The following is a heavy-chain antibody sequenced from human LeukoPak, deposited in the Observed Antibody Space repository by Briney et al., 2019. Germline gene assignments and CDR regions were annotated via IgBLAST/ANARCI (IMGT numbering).Heavy chain of an antibody. CDR2: VYTSGTT. CDR1: GGSISGYF. D-gene: IGHD5-12*01. J-gene: IGHJ4*02. Sequence: SETLSLTCTVSGGSISGYFWTWIRQPAGKELEWIGRVYTSGTTYYNPSLESRVTISLDAFNNQFSLRVTSVTAADTAIYYCARGTEKTRISGYYSFDHWGRGLLVTVSS. CDR3: ARGTEKTRISGYYSFDH. V-gene: IGHV4-4*07.